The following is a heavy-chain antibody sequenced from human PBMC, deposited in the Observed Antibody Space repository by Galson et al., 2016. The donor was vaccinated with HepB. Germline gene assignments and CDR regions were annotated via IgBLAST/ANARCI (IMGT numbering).Heavy chain of an antibody. CDR1: GFTFSCYW. V-gene: IGHV3-7*01. CDR3: ARETGDYYDSRGYYSNNWFDP. CDR2: INQDGSEK. J-gene: IGHJ5*02. Sequence: SLRLSCAASGFTFSCYWMSWVRQAPGKGLEWVANINQDGSEKNYVDSAKGRFTISRDNAKNSLYLQMNSLRAEDTAVYYCARETGDYYDSRGYYSNNWFDPWGQGTLVTVSS. D-gene: IGHD3-22*01.